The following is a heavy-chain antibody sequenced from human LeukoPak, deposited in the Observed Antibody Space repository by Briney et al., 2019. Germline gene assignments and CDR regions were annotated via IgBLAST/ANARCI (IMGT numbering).Heavy chain of an antibody. Sequence: GALVKVSCKASGGTFSSYAISWVRQAPGQGLEWMGGIIPIFGTANYAQKFQGRVTITADESTSTAYMELSSLRSEDTAVYYCARSGQWLVGYFDYWGQGTLVTVSS. D-gene: IGHD6-19*01. J-gene: IGHJ4*02. V-gene: IGHV1-69*13. CDR2: IIPIFGTA. CDR1: GGTFSSYA. CDR3: ARSGQWLVGYFDY.